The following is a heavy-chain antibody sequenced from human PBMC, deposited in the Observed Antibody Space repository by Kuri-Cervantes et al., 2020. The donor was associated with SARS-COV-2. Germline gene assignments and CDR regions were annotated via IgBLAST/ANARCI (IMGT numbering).Heavy chain of an antibody. V-gene: IGHV1-58*01. D-gene: IGHD2-2*01. CDR2: IVVGSDNT. Sequence: SVKVSCKTSGFTFTNSVVQWVRQARGQRLEWIGWIVVGSDNTYYAQKFQERVTITRDMSTSTAYMELSSLRSEDTAVYYCATLPVVPAQFDYWGQGTRVTCYS. CDR3: ATLPVVPAQFDY. CDR1: GFTFTNSV. J-gene: IGHJ4*02.